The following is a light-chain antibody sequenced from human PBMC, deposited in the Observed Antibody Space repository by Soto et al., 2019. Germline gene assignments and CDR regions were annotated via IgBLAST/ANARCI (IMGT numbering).Light chain of an antibody. Sequence: QSALTQPASVSGSPGQSITISCTGTSSDVGAYNYVSWYQQHPGKAPKLMIYDVSNRPSGVSNRFSGSKSGNTASLTISGLQAEDEADYYCSSYTSSITTVFGGGTKVTVL. V-gene: IGLV2-14*01. J-gene: IGLJ3*02. CDR2: DVS. CDR3: SSYTSSITTV. CDR1: SSDVGAYNY.